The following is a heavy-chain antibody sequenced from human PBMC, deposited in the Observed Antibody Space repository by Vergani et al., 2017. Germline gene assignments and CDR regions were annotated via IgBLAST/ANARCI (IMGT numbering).Heavy chain of an antibody. V-gene: IGHV4-59*02. Sequence: QVKLQESGPGLVKPSETLSLTCTVSGASVNSYYWSWIRQPPGKGLEWIGTIHYSENSNYHPSLKTRVTISVDTSKNQFSLTLTSVTAADTAIYYCASGTHSEQRADRWGQGVLVTVTS. CDR3: ASGTHSEQRADR. D-gene: IGHD1/OR15-1a*01. CDR2: IHYSENS. CDR1: GASVNSYY. J-gene: IGHJ4*02.